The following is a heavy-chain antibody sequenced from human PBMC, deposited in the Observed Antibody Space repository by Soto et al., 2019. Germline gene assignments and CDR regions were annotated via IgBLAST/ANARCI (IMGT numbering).Heavy chain of an antibody. CDR2: ISGSGGST. D-gene: IGHD1-7*01. J-gene: IGHJ6*02. CDR3: AKGLELLRAYYYGMDV. V-gene: IGHV3-23*01. CDR1: GFTFSSYA. Sequence: GGSLRLSCAASGFTFSSYAMSWVRQAPGKGLEWVSAISGSGGSTYYADSVKGRFTTSRDNSKNTLYLQMNSLRAEDTAVYYCAKGLELLRAYYYGMDVWGQGTTVTVSS.